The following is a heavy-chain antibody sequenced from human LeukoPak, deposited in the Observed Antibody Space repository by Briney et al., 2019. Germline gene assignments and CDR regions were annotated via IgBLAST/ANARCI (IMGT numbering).Heavy chain of an antibody. CDR3: ARDRDIAARLDY. D-gene: IGHD6-6*01. J-gene: IGHJ4*02. V-gene: IGHV3-21*01. CDR2: ISSSSSYT. CDR1: GFTFSSYS. Sequence: PGGSLRLSCAASGFTFSSYSMNWVRQAPGKGLEWVSSISSSSSYTYYADSVKGRFTISRDNAKNSLYLQMNSLRAEDTAVYYCARDRDIAARLDYWGQGTLVTVSS.